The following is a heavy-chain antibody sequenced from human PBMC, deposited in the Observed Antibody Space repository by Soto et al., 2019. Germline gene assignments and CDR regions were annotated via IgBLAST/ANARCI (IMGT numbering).Heavy chain of an antibody. CDR1: GFTFSSYS. V-gene: IGHV3-7*03. D-gene: IGHD5-18*01. Sequence: GGSLRLSCVASGFTFSSYSMTWVRQAPGKGLEWVANIRQDGGEKYYVDSVKGRFTVSRDTAKNSLFLQMNSLRAEDTALYYCAKDSSYGHRGFDYWGQGTLVTVSS. J-gene: IGHJ4*02. CDR2: IRQDGGEK. CDR3: AKDSSYGHRGFDY.